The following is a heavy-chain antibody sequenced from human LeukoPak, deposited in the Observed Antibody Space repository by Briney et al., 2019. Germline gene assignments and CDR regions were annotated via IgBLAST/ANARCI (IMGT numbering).Heavy chain of an antibody. CDR3: ARYAFRIYYYDSSGYLDY. V-gene: IGHV1-18*01. CDR1: GYTFTSYG. CDR2: ISAYNGNT. Sequence: ASVKVSCKASGYTFTSYGISWVRQAPGQGLEWMGWISAYNGNTNYAQKLQGRVTMTTDTSTSTAYMELRSLRSGDTAVYYCARYAFRIYYYDSSGYLDYWGQGTLVTVSS. J-gene: IGHJ4*02. D-gene: IGHD3-22*01.